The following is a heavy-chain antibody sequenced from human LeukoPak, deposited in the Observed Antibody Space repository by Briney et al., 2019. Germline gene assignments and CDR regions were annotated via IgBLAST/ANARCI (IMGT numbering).Heavy chain of an antibody. J-gene: IGHJ4*02. CDR1: GYTFTGYY. D-gene: IGHD3-9*01. CDR3: ARDDILTGAYYFDH. CDR2: INPNSGGT. Sequence: ASVKVSCKASGYTFTGYYMHWVRQAPGQGLEWMGWINPNSGGTNYAQKVQGRVTMTRDTSISTAYMELSRLRSDDTAVYYCARDDILTGAYYFDHWGQGTLVTVSS. V-gene: IGHV1-2*02.